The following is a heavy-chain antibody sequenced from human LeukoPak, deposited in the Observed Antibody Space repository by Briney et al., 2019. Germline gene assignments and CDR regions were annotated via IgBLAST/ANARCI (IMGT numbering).Heavy chain of an antibody. CDR2: IKGKTDGGTT. V-gene: IGHV3-15*07. D-gene: IGHD3-3*01. Sequence: GGPLSLSCAASGLTFRNAWMNWVRQPQGKGLGWVGRIKGKTDGGTTDYAEPVKGRFTISRDDSKNTLYLQMNSLKTEDTAVYYCTTGTDFRGAYYYYYGMDVWGQGTTVTVSS. CDR1: GLTFRNAW. J-gene: IGHJ6*02. CDR3: TTGTDFRGAYYYYYGMDV.